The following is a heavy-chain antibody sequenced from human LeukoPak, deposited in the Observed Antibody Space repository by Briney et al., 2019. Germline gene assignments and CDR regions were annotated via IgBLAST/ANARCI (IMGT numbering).Heavy chain of an antibody. CDR1: GYTFTSYG. V-gene: IGHV1-18*01. J-gene: IGHJ6*03. D-gene: IGHD4-11*01. CDR3: ARNDYSNYYYYYYMDV. CDR2: ISAYNGNT. Sequence: ASVKVSCKASGYTFTSYGISWVRQAPGQGLEWMGWISAYNGNTNYAQKLQGRVTMTTDTSTSTAYMELRSLRSDDTAVYYCARNDYSNYYYYYYMDVWGKGTTVTVSS.